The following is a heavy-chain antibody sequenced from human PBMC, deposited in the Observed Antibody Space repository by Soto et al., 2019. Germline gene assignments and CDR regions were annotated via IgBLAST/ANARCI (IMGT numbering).Heavy chain of an antibody. D-gene: IGHD6-19*01. CDR1: GGSVSSGGYD. CDR2: ISYSGST. V-gene: IGHV4-61*08. J-gene: IGHJ4*01. CDR3: ARVHVMVVAGSTFDY. Sequence: SETLSLTCTVSGGSVSSGGYDWSWIRQPPGKGLDWIGHISYSGSTNYNPPLKSRITISVDTSNNQFSLKLTSVTAADTAVYYCARVHVMVVAGSTFDYWGHGTLVTVSS.